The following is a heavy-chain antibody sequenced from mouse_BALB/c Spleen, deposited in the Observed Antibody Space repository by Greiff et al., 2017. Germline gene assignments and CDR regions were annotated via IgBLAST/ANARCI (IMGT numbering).Heavy chain of an antibody. V-gene: IGHV3-2*02. CDR3: ARSGGTNFDY. CDR1: GYSITSDYA. Sequence: EVQLKESGPGLVKPSQSLSLTCTVTGYSITSDYAWNWIRQLPGNKLEWMGYISYSGSTSYNPSLKSRISITRDTSKNQFFLQLNSVTTEDTATYYCARSGGTNFDYWGQGTTLTVSS. D-gene: IGHD4-1*01. CDR2: ISYSGST. J-gene: IGHJ2*01.